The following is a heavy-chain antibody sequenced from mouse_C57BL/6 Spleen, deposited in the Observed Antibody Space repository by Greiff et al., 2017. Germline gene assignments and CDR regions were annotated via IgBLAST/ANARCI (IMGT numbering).Heavy chain of an antibody. V-gene: IGHV6-3*01. D-gene: IGHD1-1*01. J-gene: IGHJ1*03. Sequence: EVKLMESGGGLVQPGGSMKLSCVASGFTFSNYWMNWVRQSPEKGLEWVAQIRLKSDNYATHYAESVKGRFTISRDDSKSSVYLQMNNLRAEDTGIYYCIYYYGSSDWYFDVWGTGTTVTVSS. CDR2: IRLKSDNYAT. CDR3: IYYYGSSDWYFDV. CDR1: GFTFSNYW.